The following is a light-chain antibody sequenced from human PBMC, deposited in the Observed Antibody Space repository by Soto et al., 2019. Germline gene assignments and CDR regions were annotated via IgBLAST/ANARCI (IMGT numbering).Light chain of an antibody. CDR2: EVS. J-gene: IGLJ1*01. Sequence: QSALTQPASVSASPGQSITISCSGSRSDIGGYDYVSWYQQHPGKAPKLMIYEVSNRPSGVSDRFSGSKSGNTASLTISGLQVDDEADYYCSSYRDTSKLVFGPGTQLTVL. CDR3: SSYRDTSKLV. V-gene: IGLV2-14*01. CDR1: RSDIGGYDY.